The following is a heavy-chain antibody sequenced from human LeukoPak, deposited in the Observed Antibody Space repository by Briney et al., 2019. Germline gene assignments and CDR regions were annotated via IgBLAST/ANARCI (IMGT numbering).Heavy chain of an antibody. CDR1: GFIVSTNY. Sequence: GGSLRLSCAASGFIVSTNYMSWVRQAPGKGLEWVSVIFSGGSTYYADSVKGRFTISRDKSNNTLYLQMNSLRAEDTAVYYCARGQVNDYPPLGYWGQGTLVTVSS. J-gene: IGHJ4*02. CDR3: ARGQVNDYPPLGY. D-gene: IGHD5/OR15-5a*01. V-gene: IGHV3-53*01. CDR2: IFSGGST.